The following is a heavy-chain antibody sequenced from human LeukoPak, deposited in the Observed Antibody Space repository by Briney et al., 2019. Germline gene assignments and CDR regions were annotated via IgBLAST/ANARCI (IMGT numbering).Heavy chain of an antibody. D-gene: IGHD6-19*01. Sequence: SETLSLTCTVSGGSISSYYWSWIRQPPGKGLEWIGYIYYSGGTNYNPSLKSRVTISVDTSKNQFSLKLSSVTAADTAVYYCAREGFRRYSSGWYNWFDPWGQGTLVTVSS. CDR2: IYYSGGT. CDR1: GGSISSYY. CDR3: AREGFRRYSSGWYNWFDP. J-gene: IGHJ5*02. V-gene: IGHV4-59*01.